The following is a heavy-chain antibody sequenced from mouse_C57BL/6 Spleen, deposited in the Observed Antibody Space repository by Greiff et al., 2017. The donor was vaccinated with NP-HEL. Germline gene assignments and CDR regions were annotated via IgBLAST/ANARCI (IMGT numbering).Heavy chain of an antibody. V-gene: IGHV1-69*01. CDR1: GYTFTSYW. D-gene: IGHD2-3*01. CDR2: IDPSDSYT. CDR3: ARGGLLHYYAMDY. Sequence: QVQLQQPGAELVMPGASVKLSCKASGYTFTSYWMHWVKQRPGQGLEWIGEIDPSDSYTNYNQKFKGKSTLTVDKSSSTAYMQLSNQTSEDSAVYYCARGGLLHYYAMDYWGQGTSVTVSS. J-gene: IGHJ4*01.